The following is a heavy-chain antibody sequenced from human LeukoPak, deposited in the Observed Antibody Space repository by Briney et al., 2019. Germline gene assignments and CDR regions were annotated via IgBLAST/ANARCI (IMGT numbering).Heavy chain of an antibody. CDR2: ISSNGGST. D-gene: IGHD4-17*01. V-gene: IGHV3-64*04. CDR3: ARDYYGDYYFDY. Sequence: GGSLRLSCSASGFTFSSYAMHWVRQAPGKGLEYVSAISSNGGSTYYADSVKGRFTISRDNAKNSLYLQMNSLRAEDTAVYYCARDYYGDYYFDYWGQGTLVTVSS. CDR1: GFTFSSYA. J-gene: IGHJ4*02.